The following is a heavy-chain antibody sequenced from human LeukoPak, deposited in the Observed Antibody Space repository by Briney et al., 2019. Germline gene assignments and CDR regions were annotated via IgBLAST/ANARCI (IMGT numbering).Heavy chain of an antibody. CDR2: IYHSGST. J-gene: IGHJ6*02. D-gene: IGHD3-3*01. Sequence: PSETLSLTCTVSGGSISSGGYYWSWIRQPPGKGLEWIGYIYHSGSTYYNPSLKSRVTISVDTSKNQFSLKLSSVTAADTAVYYCARDLRLEWVYGMDVWGQGTTVTVSS. CDR3: ARDLRLEWVYGMDV. CDR1: GGSISSGGYY. V-gene: IGHV4-30-2*01.